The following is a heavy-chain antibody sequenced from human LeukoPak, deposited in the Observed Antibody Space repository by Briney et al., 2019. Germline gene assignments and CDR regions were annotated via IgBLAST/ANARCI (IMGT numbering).Heavy chain of an antibody. CDR3: ASAVAAEGSSDAFDI. CDR2: ISGSGGST. J-gene: IGHJ3*02. V-gene: IGHV3-23*01. CDR1: GFTFSSYG. Sequence: GGTLRLSCAASGFTFSSYGMSWVRQAPGKGLEWVSAISGSGGSTYYADSVKGRFTISRDNSKNTLYLQMNSLRAEDTAVYYCASAVAAEGSSDAFDIWGQGTMVTVSS. D-gene: IGHD6-13*01.